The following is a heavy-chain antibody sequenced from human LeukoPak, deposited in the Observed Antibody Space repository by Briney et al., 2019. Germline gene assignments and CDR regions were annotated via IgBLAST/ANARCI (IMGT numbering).Heavy chain of an antibody. J-gene: IGHJ3*02. CDR2: IYTSGST. CDR3: ARGIPSYYYDSSGYNDRPALIGFDI. CDR1: GGSISSYY. V-gene: IGHV4-4*07. D-gene: IGHD3-22*01. Sequence: PSETLSLTCTVSGGSISSYYWSWIRQPAGKGLEWIGRIYTSGSTNYNPSLKSRVTMSVDTSKNQFSLKLSSVAAADTAVYYCARGIPSYYYDSSGYNDRPALIGFDIWGQGTMVTVSS.